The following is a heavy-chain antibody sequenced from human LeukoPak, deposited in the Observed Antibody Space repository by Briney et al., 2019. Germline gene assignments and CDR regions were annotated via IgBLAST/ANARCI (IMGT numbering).Heavy chain of an antibody. CDR1: GFTSSAFW. CDR2: IKKDGSEK. V-gene: IGHV3-7*01. CDR3: ATLPGFVPGGLPL. Sequence: GGSLRLSCVASGFTSSAFWMSWVRRPPGKGLEWVANIKKDGSEKEYVDSVKGRFSIFRDNAKSSVYLQMNSLRAEDTAVYYCATLPGFVPGGLPLWGKGPTVIVSS. D-gene: IGHD2-2*01. J-gene: IGHJ6*04.